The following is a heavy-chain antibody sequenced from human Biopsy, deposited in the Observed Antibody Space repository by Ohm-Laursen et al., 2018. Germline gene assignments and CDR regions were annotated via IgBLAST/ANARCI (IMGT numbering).Heavy chain of an antibody. Sequence: TLSFTCLVFGGSFTGHYWSWIRQPPGKGLEWIGHISYTGYTSYNASLKSRVTISVDTSRNHFFLRLSPLTAADTAVYYCARGSNDFGGLYFPRWGQGTLLTVSS. CDR1: GGSFTGHY. CDR2: ISYTGYT. D-gene: IGHD4-23*01. CDR3: ARGSNDFGGLYFPR. J-gene: IGHJ4*02. V-gene: IGHV4-59*11.